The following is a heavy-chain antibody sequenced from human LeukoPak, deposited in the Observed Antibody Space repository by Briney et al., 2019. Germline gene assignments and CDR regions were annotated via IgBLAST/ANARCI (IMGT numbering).Heavy chain of an antibody. CDR3: GREDISNSWYIDY. CDR2: INSDGSEI. J-gene: IGHJ4*02. D-gene: IGHD6-13*01. Sequence: GGSLRLSCGASGFTFSTYWMHWVRQAPGKGLVWVSRINSDGSEITYADSVKGRFTMSRDNAKNTLYLQVNSLRAEDTAVYYCGREDISNSWYIDYWDQGTLVTVSS. V-gene: IGHV3-74*01. CDR1: GFTFSTYW.